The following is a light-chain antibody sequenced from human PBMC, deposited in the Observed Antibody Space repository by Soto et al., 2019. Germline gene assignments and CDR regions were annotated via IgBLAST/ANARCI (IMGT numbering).Light chain of an antibody. CDR3: QQSYSTPIT. J-gene: IGKJ5*01. CDR1: QGISSY. CDR2: AAS. V-gene: IGKV1-39*01. Sequence: DIQLTQSPSFLSASVGDRVTITCRASQGISSYLAWYQQKPGKAPKLLIYAASTLQSGVPSRFSGGGSGTDFTLTISSLQPEDFATYYCQQSYSTPITFGQGTRLEI.